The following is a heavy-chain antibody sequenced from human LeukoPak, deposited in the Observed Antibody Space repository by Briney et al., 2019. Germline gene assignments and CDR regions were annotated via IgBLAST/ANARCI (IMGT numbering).Heavy chain of an antibody. Sequence: PGGSLGLSCAASGFTFSSYWMHWVRQAPGKGLVWVSRINSDGSSTSYADSVKGRFTISRDNSKNTLYLQMNSLRAEDTAVYYCAKAPWGYYYFDYWGQGTLVTVSS. CDR1: GFTFSSYW. CDR2: INSDGSST. CDR3: AKAPWGYYYFDY. J-gene: IGHJ4*02. D-gene: IGHD3-16*01. V-gene: IGHV3-74*01.